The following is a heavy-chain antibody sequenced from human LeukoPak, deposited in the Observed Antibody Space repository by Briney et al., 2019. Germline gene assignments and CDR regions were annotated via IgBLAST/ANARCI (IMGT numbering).Heavy chain of an antibody. V-gene: IGHV3-49*04. CDR3: TRDLFGGVPRGYFQH. D-gene: IGHD3-16*01. CDR2: IRSKPYGGTT. Sequence: GGSLRLSCAASGFTFSSYWMSWVRQAPGKGLEWVAFIRSKPYGGTTEDAASVKGRFTISRDDSKSIAYLQMNSLKTEDTAVYYCTRDLFGGVPRGYFQHWGQGTLVTVSS. J-gene: IGHJ1*01. CDR1: GFTFSSYW.